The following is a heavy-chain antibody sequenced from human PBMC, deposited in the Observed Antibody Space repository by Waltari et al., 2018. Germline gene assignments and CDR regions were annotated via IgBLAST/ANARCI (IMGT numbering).Heavy chain of an antibody. V-gene: IGHV4-31*03. D-gene: IGHD3-10*01. J-gene: IGHJ4*02. CDR2: IYYSGST. CDR3: ASLGEWFGKLDY. CDR1: VGSLSSGGYY. Sequence: QVQLQESGPGLVKPSQTLSLTCTVSVGSLSSGGYYWILIRQHPGKGLEWIGYIYYSGSTYYNPSLKSRVTISVDTSKNQFSLKLSSVTAADTAVYYCASLGEWFGKLDYWGQGTLVTVSS.